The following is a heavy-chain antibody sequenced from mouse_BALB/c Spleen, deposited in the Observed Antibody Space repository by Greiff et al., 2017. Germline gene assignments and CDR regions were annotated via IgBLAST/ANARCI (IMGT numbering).Heavy chain of an antibody. CDR3: ARSEGVTTRGYYAMDY. J-gene: IGHJ4*01. D-gene: IGHD2-2*01. CDR2: IRNKANGYTT. CDR1: GFTFTDYY. Sequence: EVMLVESGGGLVQPGGSLRLSCATSGFTFTDYYMSWVRQPPGKPLEWLGFIRNKANGYTTEYSASVKGRFTISRDNSQSILYLQMNTLRAEDSATYYCARSEGVTTRGYYAMDYWGQGTSVTVSS. V-gene: IGHV7-3*02.